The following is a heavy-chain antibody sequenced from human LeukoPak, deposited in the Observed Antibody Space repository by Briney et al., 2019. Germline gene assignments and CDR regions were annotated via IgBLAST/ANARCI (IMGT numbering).Heavy chain of an antibody. D-gene: IGHD3-16*01. J-gene: IGHJ2*01. Sequence: GGSLRLSCAASGFTFSSYSMNWVRQAPGKGLEWVSSISSWNDYIYYADSVKGRFAISRDNAKNSLYLQMNSLRVEDTATYYCARDVTSYTLGYFDLWGRGTLVTVSS. CDR3: ARDVTSYTLGYFDL. CDR1: GFTFSSYS. V-gene: IGHV3-21*01. CDR2: ISSWNDYI.